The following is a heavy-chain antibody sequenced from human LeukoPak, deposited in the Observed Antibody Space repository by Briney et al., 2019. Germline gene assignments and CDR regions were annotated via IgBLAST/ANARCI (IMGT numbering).Heavy chain of an antibody. Sequence: GGSLRLSCAASGFTFSSYEMNWVRQAPGKGLEWVSYISSSGSTIYYADSVKGRFTISRDNAKNSLYLQMNSLRAEDTAVYYCARAYSSSWYILDYWGQGTLVTVSS. J-gene: IGHJ4*02. CDR3: ARAYSSSWYILDY. CDR2: ISSSGSTI. D-gene: IGHD6-13*01. V-gene: IGHV3-48*03. CDR1: GFTFSSYE.